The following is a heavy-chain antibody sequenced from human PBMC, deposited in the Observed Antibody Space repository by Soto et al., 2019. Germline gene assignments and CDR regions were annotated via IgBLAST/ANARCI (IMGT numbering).Heavy chain of an antibody. CDR2: IYYSGST. J-gene: IGHJ6*02. CDR3: ARALSIYNYYYYGMDV. D-gene: IGHD3-10*01. V-gene: IGHV4-31*03. Sequence: PSETLSLTCTVSGGSISSGGYYWSWIRQHPGKGLEWIGYIYYSGSTYYNPSLKSRVTISVDTSKNQFSLKLSSVTAADTAVYYCARALSIYNYYYYGMDVWGQGTTVTVSS. CDR1: GGSISSGGYY.